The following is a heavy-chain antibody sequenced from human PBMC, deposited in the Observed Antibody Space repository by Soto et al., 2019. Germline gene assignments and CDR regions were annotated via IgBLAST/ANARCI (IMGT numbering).Heavy chain of an antibody. Sequence: GGSLRLSCVASGFTFSDYSISWIRQAPGKGLEWLAFIDSRGRTLSYADSVRGRFTISRDNAENSVYLQMDSLRADDTAVYYCARQAARNYIDSWGQGNSVTVSS. V-gene: IGHV3-11*01. D-gene: IGHD6-6*01. CDR2: IDSRGRTL. CDR3: ARQAARNYIDS. CDR1: GFTFSDYS. J-gene: IGHJ4*02.